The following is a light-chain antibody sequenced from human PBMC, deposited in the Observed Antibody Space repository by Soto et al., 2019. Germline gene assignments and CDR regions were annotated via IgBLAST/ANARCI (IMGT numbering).Light chain of an antibody. V-gene: IGKV3-15*01. CDR1: QSVSSN. CDR3: QQYNKWPPYT. Sequence: EIVMTQSPANLSVSPGERATLSCRASQSVSSNLAWYQQKPGQGPRLLIYGASTRATSIPARFSGSGSGTEFTLTINSLQSEDFEVYYCQQYNKWPPYTFGQGTKLEIK. CDR2: GAS. J-gene: IGKJ2*01.